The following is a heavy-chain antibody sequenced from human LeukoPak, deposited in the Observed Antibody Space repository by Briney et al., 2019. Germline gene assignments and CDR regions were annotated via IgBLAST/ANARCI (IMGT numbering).Heavy chain of an antibody. CDR3: ARWYYYDSSGYTGFDY. CDR1: GGSFSGYY. J-gene: IGHJ4*02. V-gene: IGHV4-34*01. CDR2: INHSGST. D-gene: IGHD3-22*01. Sequence: PSETLSLTCAVYGGSFSGYYWSWIRQPPGKGLEWIGEINHSGSTNYNPSLKSRVTISVDTSKNQFSLKLSSVTAADTAVYYCARWYYYDSSGYTGFDYWGQGTLVTVSS.